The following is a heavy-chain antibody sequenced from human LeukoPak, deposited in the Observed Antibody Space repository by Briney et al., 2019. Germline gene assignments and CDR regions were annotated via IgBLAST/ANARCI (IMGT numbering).Heavy chain of an antibody. V-gene: IGHV1-2*02. J-gene: IGHJ4*02. CDR2: INPYSGGA. CDR3: ARGDIYGDYVW. D-gene: IGHD4-17*01. Sequence: ASVKVSCKASGYTFTDYYIHWVRQAPGKGLEWMGWINPYSGGAKNAQKFQGRVTMPRDTSTGTAYMDLSRLTFDDTAFYYCARGDIYGDYVWWGQGTLVTVSS. CDR1: GYTFTDYY.